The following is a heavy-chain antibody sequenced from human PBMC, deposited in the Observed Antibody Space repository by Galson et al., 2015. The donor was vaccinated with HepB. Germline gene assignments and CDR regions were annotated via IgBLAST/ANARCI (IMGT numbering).Heavy chain of an antibody. Sequence: SLRLSCAASGFTFSSYAMSWVRQAPGKGLEWVSAISGSGGSTYYADSVKGRFTISRDNSKNTLYLQMNSLRREDTAVYYCARDRSLGSDFDSWGRGTLVTVSS. CDR3: ARDRSLGSDFDS. V-gene: IGHV3-23*01. D-gene: IGHD6-25*01. J-gene: IGHJ4*02. CDR2: ISGSGGST. CDR1: GFTFSSYA.